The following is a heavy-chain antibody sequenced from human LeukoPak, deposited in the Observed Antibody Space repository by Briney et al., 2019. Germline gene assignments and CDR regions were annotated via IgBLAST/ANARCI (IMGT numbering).Heavy chain of an antibody. J-gene: IGHJ3*01. CDR2: IGGSSSSL. D-gene: IGHD4-17*01. CDR1: GFSFSIYS. V-gene: IGHV3-21*01. CDR3: AKEAGQDYGALDAFDV. Sequence: GGSLRLSCSASGFSFSIYSMNWVRQAPGKGLEWVSSIGGSSSSLYYAESVKGRFTISRDNARNSLYLQMNSVRAEDTAVYYCAKEAGQDYGALDAFDVWGQGTMVTVSS.